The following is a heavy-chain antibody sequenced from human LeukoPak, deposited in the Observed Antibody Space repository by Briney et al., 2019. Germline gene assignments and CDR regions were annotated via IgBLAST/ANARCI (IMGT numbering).Heavy chain of an antibody. CDR1: GYSFTDYY. V-gene: IGHV1-2*02. D-gene: IGHD1-7*01. CDR2: INPNSGGT. CDR3: ARVNWNYDY. Sequence: ASVKVSCKASGYSFTDYYMHWIRQAPGQGLEWMGWINPNSGGTNYAQKFQGRVTMTRDTSISTAYMEIGRLRSDDTAVYYCARVNWNYDYWGQGTLVTVSS. J-gene: IGHJ4*02.